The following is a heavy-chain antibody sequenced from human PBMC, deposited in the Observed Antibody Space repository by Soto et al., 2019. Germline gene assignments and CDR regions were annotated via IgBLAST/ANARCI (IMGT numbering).Heavy chain of an antibody. Sequence: EASVKVSCKASGYTFTSYGISWVRQAPGQGLEWMGWISAYNGNTNYAQKLQGRVTMTTDTSTSTAYMELRSLRSDDTAVYYCARVYCSGGSCYLGFGRYYCYMDVWGKGTTVTVSS. V-gene: IGHV1-18*01. CDR2: ISAYNGNT. CDR1: GYTFTSYG. CDR3: ARVYCSGGSCYLGFGRYYCYMDV. D-gene: IGHD2-15*01. J-gene: IGHJ6*03.